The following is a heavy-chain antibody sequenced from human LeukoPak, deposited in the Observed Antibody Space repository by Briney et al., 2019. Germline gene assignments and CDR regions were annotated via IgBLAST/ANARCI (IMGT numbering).Heavy chain of an antibody. CDR2: IYTSGST. V-gene: IGHV4-4*07. CDR3: ARLGGSKGPYLNWFDP. D-gene: IGHD2-2*02. J-gene: IGHJ5*02. Sequence: SETLSLTCTVSGGSISSYYWSWIRQPAGKGLEWIGRIYTSGSTNYNPSLKSRVTMSVDTSKNQFSLKLSSVTAADTAVYYCARLGGSKGPYLNWFDPWGQGTLVTVSS. CDR1: GGSISSYY.